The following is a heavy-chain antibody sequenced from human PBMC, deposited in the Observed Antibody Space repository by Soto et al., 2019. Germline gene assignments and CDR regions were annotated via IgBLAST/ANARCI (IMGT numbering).Heavy chain of an antibody. CDR1: GYTFVDYA. CDR2: MNPKTGNI. CDR3: TREAVVAENWFDP. D-gene: IGHD3-22*01. J-gene: IGHJ5*02. V-gene: IGHV1-3*01. Sequence: VASVKVSCKASGYTFVDYALHWVRQAPGQGLEWEGWMNPKTGNIKSSHKFEDRVSITRDTATSTAYMELSGLRSEDTAVYFCTREAVVAENWFDPWGQGTLVTVSS.